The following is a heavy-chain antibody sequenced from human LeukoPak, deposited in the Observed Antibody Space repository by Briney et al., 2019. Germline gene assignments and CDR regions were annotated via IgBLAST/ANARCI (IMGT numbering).Heavy chain of an antibody. Sequence: PETLSLTCAVYGGSFSGYYWSWIRQPPGKGLEWIGEINHSGSTNYNPSLKSRVTISVDTSKNQFSLKLSSVTAADTAVYYCARRDYVWGSYRRTGSYFDYWGQGTLVTVSS. V-gene: IGHV4-34*01. CDR1: GGSFSGYY. J-gene: IGHJ4*02. D-gene: IGHD3-16*02. CDR3: ARRDYVWGSYRRTGSYFDY. CDR2: INHSGST.